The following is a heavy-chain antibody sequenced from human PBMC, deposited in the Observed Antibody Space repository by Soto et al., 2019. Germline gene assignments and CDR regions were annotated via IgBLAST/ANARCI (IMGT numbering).Heavy chain of an antibody. CDR2: IIPIFGTA. CDR1: GGTFSSYA. CDR3: ARLPSSSWPYNWFDP. Sequence: GASVKVSCKASGGTFSSYAISWVRQAPGQGLEWMGGIIPIFGTANYAQKFRGRVTITADESTSTAYMELSSLRSEDTAVYYCARLPSSSWPYNWFDPWGQGTLVTVSS. J-gene: IGHJ5*02. D-gene: IGHD6-13*01. V-gene: IGHV1-69*13.